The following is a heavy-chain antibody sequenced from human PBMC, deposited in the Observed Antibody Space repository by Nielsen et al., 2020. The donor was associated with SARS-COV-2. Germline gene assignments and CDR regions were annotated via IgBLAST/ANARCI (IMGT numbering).Heavy chain of an antibody. V-gene: IGHV4-59*13. CDR3: ARDRLDYYDSSGYSGGWFDP. CDR2: IYYSGST. J-gene: IGHJ5*02. D-gene: IGHD3-22*01. CDR1: GGSISSYY. Sequence: GSLRLSCTVSGGSISSYYWSWIRQPPGKGLEWIGYIYYSGSTNYNPSLKSRVTISVDTSKNQFSLKLSSVTAADTAVYYCARDRLDYYDSSGYSGGWFDPWGQGTLVTVSS.